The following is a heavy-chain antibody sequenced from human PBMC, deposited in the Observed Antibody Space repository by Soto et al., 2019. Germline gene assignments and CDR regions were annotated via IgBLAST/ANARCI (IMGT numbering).Heavy chain of an antibody. V-gene: IGHV1-46*01. CDR2: INPSSGDT. J-gene: IGHJ4*02. D-gene: IGHD1-1*01. Sequence: ASVKVSCKASGYTFINYYLHWVRLAPGQGLEWLGMINPSSGDTTSAQKFQARVTMTRGSSPRTVDLDLSSLRSDDTAVYYCARSTDRYYFDYWGQGTLVTVSS. CDR1: GYTFINYY. CDR3: ARSTDRYYFDY.